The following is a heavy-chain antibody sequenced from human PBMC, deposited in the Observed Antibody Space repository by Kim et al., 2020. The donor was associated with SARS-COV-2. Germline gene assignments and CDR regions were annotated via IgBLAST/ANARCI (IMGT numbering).Heavy chain of an antibody. CDR3: AKVQVWFGDAFIS. D-gene: IGHD3-10*01. CDR1: GFPFSSFA. Sequence: GGSLRLSCAASGFPFSSFAMSWVRQAPGKGLEWLSTISASGATTYSADSVKGRLTISRDNSKNTLSLQMNSLRAEDTAVYYCAKVQVWFGDAFISWGQGTVLTVSS. V-gene: IGHV3-23*01. CDR2: ISASGATT. J-gene: IGHJ5*02.